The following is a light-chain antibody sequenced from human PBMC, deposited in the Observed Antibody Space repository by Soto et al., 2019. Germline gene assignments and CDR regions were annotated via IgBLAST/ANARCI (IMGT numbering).Light chain of an antibody. CDR2: GAS. J-gene: IGKJ1*01. Sequence: EIVMTQSPATLSLSPGERATLSCRASQSVSGDLAWYQQKPGQAPRLLIYGASIRATGIPPRFSGSGSGTDFTLTISSLQSEDFAVYYCQQYNNWPPWTFGQGTKVEIK. V-gene: IGKV3-15*01. CDR1: QSVSGD. CDR3: QQYNNWPPWT.